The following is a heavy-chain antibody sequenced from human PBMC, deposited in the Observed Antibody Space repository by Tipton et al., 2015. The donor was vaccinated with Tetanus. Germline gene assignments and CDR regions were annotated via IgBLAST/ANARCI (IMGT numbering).Heavy chain of an antibody. Sequence: TLSLTCTVSGGSISSSDYFWGWIRQPPGKGLEWIGTIFHSGSTYKNASLKSRVTLLVDTSKSQFSLKLSSVTAADTAVYYCARHKSGSGTYNAPISYFDYWGQGTLVTVSS. CDR1: GGSISSSDYF. CDR2: IFHSGST. V-gene: IGHV4-39*01. D-gene: IGHD3-10*01. J-gene: IGHJ4*02. CDR3: ARHKSGSGTYNAPISYFDY.